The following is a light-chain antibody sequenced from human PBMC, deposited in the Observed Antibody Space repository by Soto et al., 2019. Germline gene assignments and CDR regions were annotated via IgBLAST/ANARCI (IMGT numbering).Light chain of an antibody. CDR3: QQYGSSPLT. CDR1: QSVSSSY. CDR2: DAS. V-gene: IGKV3-20*01. Sequence: EIVLTQSPGTLSLSPGERATLSCRASQSVSSSYLAWYQQKPGQAPRLLIYDASSRATGIPDRFGGSGSGTDFTLTISRLEPEDFAVYYCQQYGSSPLTFGGGTKVDIK. J-gene: IGKJ4*01.